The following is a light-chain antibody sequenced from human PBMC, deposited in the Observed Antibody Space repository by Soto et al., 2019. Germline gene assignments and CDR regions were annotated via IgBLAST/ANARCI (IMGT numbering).Light chain of an antibody. V-gene: IGKV3-20*01. CDR3: QQYGSSLTWT. CDR1: QSVSSSY. Sequence: EIVLTQSPGTLSLSPGERATLSCRASQSVSSSYLAWYQQKPGQAHRLLIYGASSRTTGITDRFSGSGSGTDFTLTINRLEPEDFAVYYCQQYGSSLTWTFGHGTKVEIK. CDR2: GAS. J-gene: IGKJ1*01.